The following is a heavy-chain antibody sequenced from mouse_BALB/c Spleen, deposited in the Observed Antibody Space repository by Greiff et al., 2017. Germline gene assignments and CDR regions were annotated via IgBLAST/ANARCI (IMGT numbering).Heavy chain of an antibody. CDR3: ARDYYYGSSQWYFDV. V-gene: IGHV3-2*02. CDR2: ISYSGST. CDR1: GYSITSDYA. Sequence: VQLQQSGPGLVKPSQSLSLTCTVTGYSITSDYAWNWIRQFPGNKLEWMGYISYSGSTSYNPSLKSRISITRDTSKNQFFLQLNSVTTEDTATYYCARDYYYGSSQWYFDVWGAGTTVTVSS. J-gene: IGHJ1*01. D-gene: IGHD1-1*01.